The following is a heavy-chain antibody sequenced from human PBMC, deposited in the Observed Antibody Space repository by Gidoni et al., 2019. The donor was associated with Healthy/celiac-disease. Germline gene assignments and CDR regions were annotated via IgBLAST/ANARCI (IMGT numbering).Heavy chain of an antibody. D-gene: IGHD2-8*01. V-gene: IGHV4-38-2*02. Sequence: QVQLQESGPGLVKPSETLSLTCAVSGYSISSGYYWGWIRQPPGKGLELVGSIYHSGSTYYNPSLKSRVTISVDTSKNQFSLKLSSVTAADTAVYYCARDGKVRDIVLMVYGEEAYNWFDPWGQGTLVTVSS. CDR1: GYSISSGYY. CDR3: ARDGKVRDIVLMVYGEEAYNWFDP. J-gene: IGHJ5*02. CDR2: IYHSGST.